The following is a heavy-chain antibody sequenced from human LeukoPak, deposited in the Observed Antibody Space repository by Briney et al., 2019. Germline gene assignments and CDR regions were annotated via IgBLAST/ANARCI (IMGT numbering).Heavy chain of an antibody. J-gene: IGHJ5*02. D-gene: IGHD6-19*01. V-gene: IGHV4-59*08. CDR3: ARHVRGSVASPWFDP. CDR1: ADSISRYY. CDR2: VYYRGNT. Sequence: PSDPLSLTCSLSADSISRYYWRWIRQPPRKGLEWIGYVYYRGNTKYTPSLKSRVTIEVDTSKNQFSLNLTSVTAADTAVYYCARHVRGSVASPWFDPWGQGALVTVSS.